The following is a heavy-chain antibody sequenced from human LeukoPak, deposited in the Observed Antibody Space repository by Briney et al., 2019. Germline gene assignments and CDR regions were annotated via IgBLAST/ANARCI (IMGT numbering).Heavy chain of an antibody. Sequence: ASVTVSCKASGYSFTSYGISWVRQAPGQGLEWMGWISAYNGNTNYAQKLQGRVTMTTDTSTSTAYMELRSLRSDDTAVYYCAREDCSGGSCYLNWFDPWGQGTLVTVSS. CDR3: AREDCSGGSCYLNWFDP. D-gene: IGHD2-15*01. CDR1: GYSFTSYG. CDR2: ISAYNGNT. J-gene: IGHJ5*02. V-gene: IGHV1-18*01.